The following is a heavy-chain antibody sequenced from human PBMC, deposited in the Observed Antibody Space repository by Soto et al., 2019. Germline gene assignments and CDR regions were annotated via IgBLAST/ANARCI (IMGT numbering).Heavy chain of an antibody. Sequence: GESMKLSCQCSGYSCASYWSGWVRPMPGKDLEWMGIIYPGDSDTRYSPSFQGQVTISADKSLRTAYLQWTSLKASDTALYYCARTRSFTLGFYYDGMDVWGQGTTVTVS. J-gene: IGHJ6*02. D-gene: IGHD6-6*01. CDR3: ARTRSFTLGFYYDGMDV. V-gene: IGHV5-51*01. CDR2: IYPGDSDT. CDR1: GYSCASYW.